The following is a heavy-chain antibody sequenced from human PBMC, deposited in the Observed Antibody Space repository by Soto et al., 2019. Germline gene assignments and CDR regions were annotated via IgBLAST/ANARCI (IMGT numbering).Heavy chain of an antibody. CDR3: GTPAGGGGY. CDR1: GFTVSNNY. J-gene: IGHJ4*02. V-gene: IGHV3-53*01. Sequence: EVQLVESGGGLIQPGGSLRLSCAVSGFTVSNNYMSWVRQAPGKGLEGVSVIYSGGYTAYGDSVKGRFTISRDNPKTTLYLQRNSRGAGDPAVFYWGTPAGGGGYWGQGTLVTVSS. D-gene: IGHD3-10*01. CDR2: IYSGGYT.